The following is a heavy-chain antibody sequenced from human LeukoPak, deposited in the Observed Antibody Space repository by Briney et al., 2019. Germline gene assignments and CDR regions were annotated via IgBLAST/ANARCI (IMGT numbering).Heavy chain of an antibody. CDR2: IYTSGST. Sequence: SETLSLTCTVSGGSISSYYWSWIRQPAGKGLEWIGRIYTSGSTNYNPSLKSRVTMSVDTSKNQFSLKLSSVTAADTAVYYCARDGPHYDFWSGDAFDIWGRGTMVTVSS. D-gene: IGHD3-3*01. V-gene: IGHV4-4*07. CDR1: GGSISSYY. J-gene: IGHJ3*02. CDR3: ARDGPHYDFWSGDAFDI.